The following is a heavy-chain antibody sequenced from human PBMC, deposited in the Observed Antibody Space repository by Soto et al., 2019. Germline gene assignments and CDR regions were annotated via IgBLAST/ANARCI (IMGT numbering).Heavy chain of an antibody. CDR3: ARDHGGGGLTLEY. CDR1: GFTFSDYY. V-gene: IGHV3-11*01. Sequence: GGSLRLSCRASGFTFSDYYMSWIRQAPGKGLEWVADISNSGRITHHADSVEGRFTIYRDNAKDSLFLQLNNLRPEDSAIYYCARDHGGGGLTLEYWGQGTLVTISS. J-gene: IGHJ4*02. D-gene: IGHD3-16*01. CDR2: ISNSGRIT.